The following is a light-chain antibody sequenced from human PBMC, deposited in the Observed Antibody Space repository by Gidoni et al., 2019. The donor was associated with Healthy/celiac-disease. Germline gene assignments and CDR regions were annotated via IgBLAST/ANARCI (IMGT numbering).Light chain of an antibody. Sequence: DRVTITCRASQSISSYLNWYQQRPGKAPKLLIYAASSLQSGVPSRFSGSGSGTDFTLTISSLQPEDFATYYCQQSYSTPITFGPXTKVDIK. CDR1: QSISSY. V-gene: IGKV1-39*01. CDR2: AAS. CDR3: QQSYSTPIT. J-gene: IGKJ3*01.